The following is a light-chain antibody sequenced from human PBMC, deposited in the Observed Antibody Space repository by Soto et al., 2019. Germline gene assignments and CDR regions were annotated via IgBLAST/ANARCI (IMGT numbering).Light chain of an antibody. CDR3: QQYGSSPPYT. CDR1: QSVSNNY. J-gene: IGKJ2*01. CDR2: GSS. V-gene: IGKV3-20*01. Sequence: EVVLTQSPGTLXXXXXXXXXXSXRAXQSVSNNYLAWYQQKPGHAPRLLIFGSSDRATGIPDRFSGSGSGTDFTLTISRLEPEDFAMYYCQQYGSSPPYTXGLGTKLEIK.